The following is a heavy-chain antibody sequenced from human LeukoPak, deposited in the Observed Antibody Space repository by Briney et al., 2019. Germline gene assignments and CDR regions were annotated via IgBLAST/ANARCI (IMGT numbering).Heavy chain of an antibody. V-gene: IGHV3-7*03. J-gene: IGHJ3*02. CDR2: IKQDGSEK. D-gene: IGHD5-18*01. Sequence: PGGSLRLSCAASGFTFSSYWMSWVRQAPGKGLEWVANIKQDGSEKYYVDSVKGRFTISRDNAKNSLYLQMNSLRAEDTAVYYCARDRTIQLWYPAHDAFDIWGQGTMVTVSS. CDR1: GFTFSSYW. CDR3: ARDRTIQLWYPAHDAFDI.